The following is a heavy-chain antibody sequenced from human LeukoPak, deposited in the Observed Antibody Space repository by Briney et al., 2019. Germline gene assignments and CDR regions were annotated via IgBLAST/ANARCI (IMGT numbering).Heavy chain of an antibody. Sequence: SETLSLTCTVSGGSISSYYWSWLRQPPGKGLEWIGYIYYSGSTSYNPSLKSRVTISVDTSKNQFSLKLSSVPAADTAVYYCAREAGYSHAFDICGQGTMVTVSS. CDR2: IYYSGST. J-gene: IGHJ3*02. CDR3: AREAGYSHAFDI. D-gene: IGHD2-2*03. CDR1: GGSISSYY. V-gene: IGHV4-59*01.